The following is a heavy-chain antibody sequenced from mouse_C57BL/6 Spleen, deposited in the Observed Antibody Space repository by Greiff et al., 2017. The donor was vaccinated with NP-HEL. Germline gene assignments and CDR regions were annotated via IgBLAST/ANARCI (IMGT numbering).Heavy chain of an antibody. CDR3: ARGEGTMVTTDY. CDR1: GYTFTSYW. J-gene: IGHJ2*01. CDR2: INPSNGGT. V-gene: IGHV1-53*01. Sequence: QAQLKQPGTELVKPGASVKLSCKASGYTFTSYWMHWVKQRPGQGLEWIGNINPSNGGTNYNEKFKSKATLTVDKSSSTAYMQLSSLTSEDSAVYYCARGEGTMVTTDYWGQGTTLTVSS. D-gene: IGHD2-2*01.